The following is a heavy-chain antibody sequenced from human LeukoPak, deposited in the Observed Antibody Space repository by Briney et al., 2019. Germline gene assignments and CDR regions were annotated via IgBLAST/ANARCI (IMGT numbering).Heavy chain of an antibody. CDR1: GFTFSNYW. V-gene: IGHV3-74*01. D-gene: IGHD3-9*01. CDR2: INRDETTI. CDR3: VRDPYDILTGPYFDY. Sequence: GESLKISCAASGFTFSNYWMHWVRQAPGKGLLWVSGINRDETTITYADFVKGRFTISRDNAKSTLYLQMHSLRAEDTAVYYCVRDPYDILTGPYFDYWGQGTLVTVSS. J-gene: IGHJ4*02.